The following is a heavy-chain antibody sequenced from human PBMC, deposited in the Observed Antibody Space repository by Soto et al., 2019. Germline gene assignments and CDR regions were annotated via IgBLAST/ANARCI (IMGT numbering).Heavy chain of an antibody. CDR1: GFTVSNNY. J-gene: IGHJ3*02. CDR2: IYTDGRT. D-gene: IGHD6-13*01. Sequence: EVQLVESGGDLVQPGGSLRLSCAASGFTVSNNYMNWVRQAPGKGLEWVSLIYTDGRTWYADSVEGRFTISRDNSRNTLYLQMNSLKGEDTAVYYCARGTTAGIGGHDAFDIWGQGTRVTVSS. CDR3: ARGTTAGIGGHDAFDI. V-gene: IGHV3-66*01.